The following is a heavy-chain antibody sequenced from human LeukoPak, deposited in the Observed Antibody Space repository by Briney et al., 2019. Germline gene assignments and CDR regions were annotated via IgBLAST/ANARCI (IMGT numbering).Heavy chain of an antibody. V-gene: IGHV1-46*03. CDR1: GYTFTSYY. D-gene: IGHD3-10*01. J-gene: IGHJ5*02. CDR3: ARDVGPRGQSWFDP. Sequence: GASVKVSCKASGYTFTSYYMHWVRQAPGQGLEWMGVVNPTDGRTTYAQNLQGRVTMTRDTSTSTVYMELSSLKSDDTAVYYCARDVGPRGQSWFDPWGQGTLVTVSS. CDR2: VNPTDGRT.